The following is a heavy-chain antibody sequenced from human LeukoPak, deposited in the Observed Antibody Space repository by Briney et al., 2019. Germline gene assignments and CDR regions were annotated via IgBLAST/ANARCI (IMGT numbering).Heavy chain of an antibody. Sequence: SETLSLTCAVSGGSISSGGYSWSWIRQPPGKGLEWIGYIYHSGSTYYNPSLKSRVTISVDRSKNQFSLKLSSVTAADTAVYYCGVNDYGDNDAFDIWGQGTMVTVSS. CDR3: GVNDYGDNDAFDI. CDR1: GGSISSGGYS. J-gene: IGHJ3*02. D-gene: IGHD4-17*01. CDR2: IYHSGST. V-gene: IGHV4-30-2*01.